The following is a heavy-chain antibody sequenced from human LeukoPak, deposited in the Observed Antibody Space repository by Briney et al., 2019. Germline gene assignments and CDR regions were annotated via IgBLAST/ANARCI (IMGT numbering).Heavy chain of an antibody. J-gene: IGHJ5*02. CDR2: INHSGST. CDR1: GGSFSGYY. D-gene: IGHD3-3*01. Sequence: SETLSLTCAVYGGSFSGYYWSWIRQPPGKGLEWIGEINHSGSTNYNPSLKSRVTISVDTSKNQFSLKLSSVTAADTAVYYCAADVSTLEWSDRWGQGTLVTVSS. CDR3: AADVSTLEWSDR. V-gene: IGHV4-34*01.